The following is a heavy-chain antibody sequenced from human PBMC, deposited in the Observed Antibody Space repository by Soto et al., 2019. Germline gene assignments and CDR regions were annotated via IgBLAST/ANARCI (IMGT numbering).Heavy chain of an antibody. Sequence: SETLSLTCTVSGGSISSYYWSWIRQPPGKGLEWIGYIYYSGSTNYNPSLKSRVTISVDTSKNQFSLKLSSVTAADTAVYYCARANYDFLTGYYPDYFDYWGQGILVTVSS. CDR1: GGSISSYY. D-gene: IGHD3-9*01. J-gene: IGHJ4*02. CDR2: IYYSGST. V-gene: IGHV4-59*01. CDR3: ARANYDFLTGYYPDYFDY.